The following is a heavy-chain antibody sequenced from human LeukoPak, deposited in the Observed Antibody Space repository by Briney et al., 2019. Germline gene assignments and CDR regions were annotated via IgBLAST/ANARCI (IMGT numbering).Heavy chain of an antibody. CDR3: ARDRDHYYGSGSYLKNAFDI. V-gene: IGHV1-18*04. CDR2: ISAYNGNT. CDR1: GYTFTSYG. Sequence: ASVKVSCKASGYTFTSYGINWVRQAPGQGLEWMGWISAYNGNTNYAQKLQGRVTMTTDTSTSTAYMELRSLRSDDTAVHYCARDRDHYYGSGSYLKNAFDIWGQGTMVTVSS. D-gene: IGHD3-10*01. J-gene: IGHJ3*02.